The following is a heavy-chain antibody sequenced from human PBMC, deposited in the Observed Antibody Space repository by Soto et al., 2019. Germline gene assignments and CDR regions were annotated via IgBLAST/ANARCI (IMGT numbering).Heavy chain of an antibody. CDR2: IIPIFGTA. CDR1: GGTLSSYA. J-gene: IGHJ6*02. V-gene: IGHV1-69*13. Sequence: SVKVSCKASGGTLSSYAISWVRQAPGQGLEWMGGIIPIFGTANYAQKFQGRVTITADESTSTAYMELSSLRSEDTAVYYCARGLDIVVVVAANPYXYYGMDVWGQGTKVTVSS. CDR3: ARGLDIVVVVAANPYXYYGMDV. D-gene: IGHD2-15*01.